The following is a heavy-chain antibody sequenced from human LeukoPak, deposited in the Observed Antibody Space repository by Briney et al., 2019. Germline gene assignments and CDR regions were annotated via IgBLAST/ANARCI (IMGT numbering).Heavy chain of an antibody. CDR1: GFTFSSYE. D-gene: IGHD2-15*01. V-gene: IGHV3-48*03. CDR3: ARGNYCSGGSCYQTASFDY. CDR2: ISSSGSTI. J-gene: IGHJ4*02. Sequence: GGSLRLSCAASGFTFSSYEMNWVRQAPGKGLEWVSYISSSGSTIYCADSVKGRFTISRDNAKNSLYLQMNSLRAEDTAVYYCARGNYCSGGSCYQTASFDYWGQGTLVTVSS.